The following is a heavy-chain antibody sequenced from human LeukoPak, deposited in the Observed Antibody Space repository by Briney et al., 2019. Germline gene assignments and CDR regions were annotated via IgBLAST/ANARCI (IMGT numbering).Heavy chain of an antibody. D-gene: IGHD1-26*01. CDR3: AKGMYSGSYYECGY. V-gene: IGHV3-23*01. J-gene: IGHJ4*02. CDR2: ISGSGGST. CDR1: GFTFSSYA. Sequence: PGGSLRLSCAASGFTFSSYAMSWVRQAPGKGLEWVSAISGSGGSTYYADSVKGRFTISRDNSKNTLYLQMNSRRAEDTAVYYCAKGMYSGSYYECGYWGQGTLVTVSS.